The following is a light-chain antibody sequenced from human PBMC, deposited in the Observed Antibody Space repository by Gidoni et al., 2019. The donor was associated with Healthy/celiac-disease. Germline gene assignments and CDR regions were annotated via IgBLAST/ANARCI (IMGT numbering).Light chain of an antibody. CDR1: SSNIGAGYD. CDR2: GNS. J-gene: IGLJ1*01. CDR3: QSYDSSLSGYV. Sequence: QSVLTQPPSVSGAPGQRVTISCTGSSSNIGAGYDVHWYQQLPVTAPKLLIYGNSNRPSGVPDRFSGSKSGTSASLAITWLQAEDEADYYCQSYDSSLSGYVFGTGTKVTVL. V-gene: IGLV1-40*01.